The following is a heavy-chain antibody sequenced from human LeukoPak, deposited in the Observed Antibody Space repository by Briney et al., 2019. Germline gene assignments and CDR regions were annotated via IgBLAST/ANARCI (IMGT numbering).Heavy chain of an antibody. J-gene: IGHJ4*02. D-gene: IGHD3-10*01. CDR2: IYSNGKT. CDR3: ERGAGVFDY. V-gene: IGHV4-59*01. Sequence: SETLPLTCSLSGGSITNYYWSWIRQPPGKGLEWIALIYSNGKTDYNPPLKSRATISLGTSNNQFSLRLTSVTASDTAVDYSERGAGVFDYWGQGTLVTVSS. CDR1: GGSITNYY.